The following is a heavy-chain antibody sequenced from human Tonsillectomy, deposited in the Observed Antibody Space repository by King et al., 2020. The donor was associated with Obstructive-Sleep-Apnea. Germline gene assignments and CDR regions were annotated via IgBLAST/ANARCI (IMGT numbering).Heavy chain of an antibody. CDR1: GFTFSSHA. CDR2: ISGGGNSGTT. CDR3: AKMGSSGWYADH. V-gene: IGHV3-23*04. D-gene: IGHD6-19*01. J-gene: IGHJ4*02. Sequence: QLVQSGGGLVQPGGSLRLSCAASGFTFSSHAMRWVRQAPGKGLEWVSGISGGGNSGTTYYGDSVKGRCTISRDKSKNTVFLEVNSLRAEDTAVYYCAKMGSSGWYADHWGQGTLVTVAS.